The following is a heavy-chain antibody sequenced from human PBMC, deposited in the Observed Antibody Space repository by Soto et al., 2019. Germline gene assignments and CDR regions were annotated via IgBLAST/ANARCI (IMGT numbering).Heavy chain of an antibody. V-gene: IGHV3-30*03. J-gene: IGHJ3*02. D-gene: IGHD2-15*01. Sequence: QVQLVESGGGVVQPGRSLRLSCAASGFTFSSYGMHWVRQAPGKGLEWVAVISYDGSNKYYEDSVKGRFTISRDNSKNTLYLQMNSLRAEDTAVYYCVVVVAATPFDIWGQGTMVTVSS. CDR3: VVVVAATPFDI. CDR2: ISYDGSNK. CDR1: GFTFSSYG.